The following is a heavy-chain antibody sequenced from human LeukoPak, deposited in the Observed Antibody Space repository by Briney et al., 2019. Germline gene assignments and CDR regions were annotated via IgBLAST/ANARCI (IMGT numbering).Heavy chain of an antibody. J-gene: IGHJ5*02. Sequence: GASVKVSCKASGYTFTSYYMHWVRQAPGQGLEWMGIINPSGGSTSNAQKFQGRVTMTRDTSTSTVYMELSSLRSEDTAVYYCAKGDYDILTGYYDDGDWFDPWGQGTLVTVSS. CDR3: AKGDYDILTGYYDDGDWFDP. CDR1: GYTFTSYY. V-gene: IGHV1-46*01. D-gene: IGHD3-9*01. CDR2: INPSGGST.